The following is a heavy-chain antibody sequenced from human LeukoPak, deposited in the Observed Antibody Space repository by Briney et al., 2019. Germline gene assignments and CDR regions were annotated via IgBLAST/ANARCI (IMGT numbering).Heavy chain of an antibody. CDR1: GFTFSRSD. D-gene: IGHD4-17*01. CDR2: LGAGGDT. J-gene: IGHJ3*02. CDR3: AREMTTVTYDAFDI. V-gene: IGHV3-13*04. Sequence: GVSLRLSCAASGFTFSRSDMHWVRQPLGKGLEWVSALGAGGDTYYPDSVKGRFTISRENAKNSLYLQMDNLRPGDTAVYFCAREMTTVTYDAFDIWGQGTMVTVSS.